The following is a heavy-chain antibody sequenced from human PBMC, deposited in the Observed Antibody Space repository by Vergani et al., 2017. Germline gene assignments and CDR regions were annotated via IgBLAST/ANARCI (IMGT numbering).Heavy chain of an antibody. J-gene: IGHJ3*02. Sequence: EVQLLESGGDLVQPGGSLRLSCAASGFTFIMHAMSWVRQAPGKGLEWVSTLSASDRRTHYADSVKGRFTISRDNSKNTLFLHMNSLRPEDTAVYYFAKVGRSVVAGTVCAFDIWGQGTMVTVSS. CDR2: LSASDRRT. CDR1: GFTFIMHA. V-gene: IGHV3-23*01. CDR3: AKVGRSVVAGTVCAFDI. D-gene: IGHD6-19*01.